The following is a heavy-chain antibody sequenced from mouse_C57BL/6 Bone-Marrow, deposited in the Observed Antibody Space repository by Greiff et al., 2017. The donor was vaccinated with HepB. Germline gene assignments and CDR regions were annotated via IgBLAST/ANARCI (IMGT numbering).Heavy chain of an antibody. CDR1: EYEFPSHD. D-gene: IGHD1-1*01. V-gene: IGHV5-2*01. CDR2: INSDGGST. J-gene: IGHJ3*01. CDR3: ARHEEYYYGSSPFAY. Sequence: EVQGVESGGGLVQPGESLKLSCESNEYEFPSHDMSWVRKTPEKRLELVAAINSDGGSTYYPDTMERRFIISRDNTKKTLYLQMSSLRSEDTALYYCARHEEYYYGSSPFAYWGQGTLVTVSA.